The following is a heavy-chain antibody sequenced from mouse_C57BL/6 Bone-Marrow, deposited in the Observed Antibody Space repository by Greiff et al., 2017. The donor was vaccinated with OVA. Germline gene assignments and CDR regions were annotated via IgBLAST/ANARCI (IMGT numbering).Heavy chain of an antibody. CDR1: GYTFTSYG. CDR2: IYPRSGNT. V-gene: IGHV1-81*01. D-gene: IGHD1-1*01. J-gene: IGHJ2*01. Sequence: QVQLQQSGAELARPGASVKLSCKASGYTFTSYGISWVKQRTGQGLEWIGEIYPRSGNTYYNEKFKGKATLTADKSSSTAYMELRSLTSEDSAVCFCARYYGSSFYFDYWGQGTTLTVSS. CDR3: ARYYGSSFYFDY.